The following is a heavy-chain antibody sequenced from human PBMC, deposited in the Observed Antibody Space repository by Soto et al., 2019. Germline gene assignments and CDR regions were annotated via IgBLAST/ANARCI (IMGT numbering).Heavy chain of an antibody. CDR2: INPSGGST. Sequence: ASVKVSCKASGYTFTSYYMHWVRQAPGQGLEWMGIINPSGGSTSYAQKFQGRVTMTRDTSTSTVYMELSSLRSEDTAVYYCARDPPSDTAMVGDYYGMDVWGQGTTVTVSS. D-gene: IGHD5-18*01. J-gene: IGHJ6*02. CDR1: GYTFTSYY. CDR3: ARDPPSDTAMVGDYYGMDV. V-gene: IGHV1-46*01.